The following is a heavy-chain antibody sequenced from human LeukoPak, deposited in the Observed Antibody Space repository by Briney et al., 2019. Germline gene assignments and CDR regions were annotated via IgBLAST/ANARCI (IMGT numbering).Heavy chain of an antibody. J-gene: IGHJ4*01. Sequence: SGTLSLTCTVSGGSISNYYWGWIRQPPGKGLEWIGSVYSTGRTFYNPSLASRLTISMDTSNNQFSLQLTSVTAADAAVYYCTREIAGTTVHYWGHGTLVTVSS. CDR1: GGSISNYY. CDR2: VYSTGRT. D-gene: IGHD1-7*01. V-gene: IGHV4-39*07. CDR3: TREIAGTTVHY.